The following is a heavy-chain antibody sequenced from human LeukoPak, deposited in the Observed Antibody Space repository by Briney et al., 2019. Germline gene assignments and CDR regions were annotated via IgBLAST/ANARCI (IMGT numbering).Heavy chain of an antibody. CDR1: GFTFSTNA. J-gene: IGHJ4*02. CDR2: ISSGDNT. Sequence: GGSLRLSCAASGFTFSTNAMSWVRQAPGKGLEWVSGISSGDNTYYIDSVKGRFTISRDNSKNTLFLQMNSLRAEDTAVYYCAKDFEGRLQPLDYWGQGTLVTVSS. D-gene: IGHD5-24*01. V-gene: IGHV3-23*01. CDR3: AKDFEGRLQPLDY.